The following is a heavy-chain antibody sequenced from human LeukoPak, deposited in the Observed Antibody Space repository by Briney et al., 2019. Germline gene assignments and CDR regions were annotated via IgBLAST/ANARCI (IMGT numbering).Heavy chain of an antibody. J-gene: IGHJ4*02. D-gene: IGHD3/OR15-3a*01. Sequence: GGSLRLSCAASGFTFSSYAMSWVRQAPGKGLEWVSAISGSGGSTYYADSVKGRFTISRDNSKNTLYLQMNSLRAEDTAIYYCATGGLGISPFEYWGQGTLVTVSS. V-gene: IGHV3-23*01. CDR3: ATGGLGISPFEY. CDR1: GFTFSSYA. CDR2: ISGSGGST.